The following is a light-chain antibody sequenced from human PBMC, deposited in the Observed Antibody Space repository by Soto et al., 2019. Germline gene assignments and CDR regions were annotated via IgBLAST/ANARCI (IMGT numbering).Light chain of an antibody. Sequence: AIQMTQSPSSLSASVGDRVTITCRASHDIRNDLGWYQQKPGKAPKLLIYAASTLQNDVPSRFSGSGSGTDFTLTISSLQPEDFETYYCLQDYVWPFSFGGGTRVEIK. CDR3: LQDYVWPFS. V-gene: IGKV1-6*01. CDR2: AAS. CDR1: HDIRND. J-gene: IGKJ4*01.